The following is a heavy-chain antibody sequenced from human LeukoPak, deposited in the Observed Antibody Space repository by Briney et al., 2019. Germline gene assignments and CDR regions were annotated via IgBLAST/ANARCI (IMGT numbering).Heavy chain of an antibody. J-gene: IGHJ6*02. Sequence: PGGSLRLSCAASGFPFSSYYVNWVRQAPGKGLEWVSVIYSGGSTYYADSVKGRFTITRDNSKNTVYLQMNSLRAEDTAVYYCARDSETETGWYYYGMDVWGQGTTVTVSS. CDR2: IYSGGST. V-gene: IGHV3-53*01. D-gene: IGHD1-1*01. CDR1: GFPFSSYY. CDR3: ARDSETETGWYYYGMDV.